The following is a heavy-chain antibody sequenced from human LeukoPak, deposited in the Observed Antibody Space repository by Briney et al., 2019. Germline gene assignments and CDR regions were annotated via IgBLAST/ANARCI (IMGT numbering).Heavy chain of an antibody. CDR2: ISYDGGNK. CDR1: GFTFSSYA. D-gene: IGHD3-10*01. V-gene: IGHV3-30-3*01. J-gene: IGHJ4*02. CDR3: ARNARGGDFDY. Sequence: PGRSLRLSCAASGFTFSSYAMHWVRQAPGKGLEWVAVISYDGGNKYYADSVKGRFTISRDNSKNTLYLQMNSLRTEDTAVYYCARNARGGDFDYWGQGTLVTVSS.